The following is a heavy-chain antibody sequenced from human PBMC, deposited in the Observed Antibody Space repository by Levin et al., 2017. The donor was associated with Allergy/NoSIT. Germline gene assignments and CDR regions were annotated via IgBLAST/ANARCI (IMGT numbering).Heavy chain of an antibody. CDR1: GYTFTSYG. V-gene: IGHV1-18*01. CDR2: ISAYNGNT. Sequence: ASVKVSCKASGYTFTSYGISWVRQAPGQGLEWMGWISAYNGNTNYAQKLQGRVTMTTDTSTSTAYMELRSLRSDDTAVYYCARYLYGSGSYYKNPPIDYWGQGTLVTVSS. J-gene: IGHJ4*02. CDR3: ARYLYGSGSYYKNPPIDY. D-gene: IGHD3-10*01.